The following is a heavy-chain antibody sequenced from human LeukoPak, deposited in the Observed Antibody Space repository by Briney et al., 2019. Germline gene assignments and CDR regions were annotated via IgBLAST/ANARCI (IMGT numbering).Heavy chain of an antibody. CDR2: ISWNSGSI. J-gene: IGHJ4*02. CDR3: ARDLSERYSTDY. CDR1: GFTFDDYA. Sequence: GGSLRLSCAASGFTFDDYAMHWVRQAPGKGLEWVSGISWNSGSIGYADSVKGRFTISRDNSQNTLDLQMNSLRAEDTAVYYCARDLSERYSTDYWGQGTLITVSS. D-gene: IGHD1-26*01. V-gene: IGHV3-9*01.